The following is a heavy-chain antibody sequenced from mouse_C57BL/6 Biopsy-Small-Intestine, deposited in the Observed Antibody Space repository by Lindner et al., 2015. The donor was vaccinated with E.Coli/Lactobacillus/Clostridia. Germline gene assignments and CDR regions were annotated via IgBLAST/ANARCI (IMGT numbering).Heavy chain of an antibody. CDR3: ARGGRGFDY. CDR1: GYTFTSYW. J-gene: IGHJ2*01. D-gene: IGHD1-1*02. CDR2: IDPSDSET. Sequence: QLQEVWGVSWVRPGSSMKLSCKASGYTFTSYWMHWVKQRPIQGLEWIGDIDPSDSETHYNQKFKDKATLTVDKSSNTAYMQLSSLTSEDSAVYYCARGGRGFDYWGQGTTLTVSS. V-gene: IGHV1-52*01.